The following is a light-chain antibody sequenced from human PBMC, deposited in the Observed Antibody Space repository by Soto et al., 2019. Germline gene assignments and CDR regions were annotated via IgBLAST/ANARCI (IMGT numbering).Light chain of an antibody. J-gene: IGKJ1*01. CDR1: QSVNSNY. CDR2: GAC. CDR3: QQYGSSPPT. V-gene: IGKV3-20*01. Sequence: TQPPGTHSLSTGVRATLSGTASQSVNSNYLAWYQQKPGQAPRLLIYGACTRASGVPDRFSGSGSGTDFTLTITRLEPEDSAVYFCQQYGSSPPTFGQGTKVDIK.